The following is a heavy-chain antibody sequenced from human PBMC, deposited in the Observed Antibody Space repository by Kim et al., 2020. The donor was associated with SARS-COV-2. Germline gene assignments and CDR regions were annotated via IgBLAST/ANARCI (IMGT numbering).Heavy chain of an antibody. D-gene: IGHD2-15*01. CDR3: ARARSPSGYYYYYYGMEV. Sequence: SETLSLTCTVSGGSISSGGYYWSWIRQHPGKGLEWIGYIYYSGSTYYNPSLKSRVTISVDTSKNQFSLKLSSVTAADTAVYYCARARSPSGYYYYYYGMEVWGQGTPVTVSS. CDR2: IYYSGST. V-gene: IGHV4-31*03. CDR1: GGSISSGGYY. J-gene: IGHJ6*02.